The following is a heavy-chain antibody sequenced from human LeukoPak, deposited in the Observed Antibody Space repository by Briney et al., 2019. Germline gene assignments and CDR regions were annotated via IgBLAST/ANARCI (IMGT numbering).Heavy chain of an antibody. CDR2: ITYDGYYK. V-gene: IGHV3-30*03. D-gene: IGHD3-10*01. CDR1: GFTFSTYG. Sequence: GTSLRLSCAASGFTFSTYGMHWVRQAPGKGLEWVALITYDGYYKYNSDSVKGRFTISSDTSKNTLSLQMNSLRAEGTAVYYCARDLSPVVRASPMGYWGQGTLVTVSS. J-gene: IGHJ4*02. CDR3: ARDLSPVVRASPMGY.